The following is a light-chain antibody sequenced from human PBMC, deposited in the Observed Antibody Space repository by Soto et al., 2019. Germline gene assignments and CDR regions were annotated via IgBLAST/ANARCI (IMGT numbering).Light chain of an antibody. Sequence: QSVLAQPGSVSGSPGQSITISCTGTSSDVGGYNYVSWYQQHPGKAPKLMIYDVSNRPSGVSNRFSGSKSGNTASLTISGLQAEDEADYYCSSYTSSSTLFGGGTQLTVL. CDR2: DVS. CDR3: SSYTSSSTL. V-gene: IGLV2-14*01. CDR1: SSDVGGYNY. J-gene: IGLJ2*01.